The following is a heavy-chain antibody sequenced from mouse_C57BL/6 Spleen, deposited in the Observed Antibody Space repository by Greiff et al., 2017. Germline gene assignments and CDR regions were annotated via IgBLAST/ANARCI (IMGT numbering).Heavy chain of an antibody. J-gene: IGHJ3*01. CDR1: GFSLPSYG. Sequence: QVQLKESGPGLVAPSQSLSITCPVSGFSLPSYGVHWVRQPPGKGLEWLVVIWSDGSTTYNSALKSRLSISKDNSKSQVFLKMNSLQTDDTAMYYCAILTVVDDSFAYGRQATLVTVSA. V-gene: IGHV2-6*03. CDR3: AILTVVDDSFAY. D-gene: IGHD1-1*01. CDR2: IWSDGST.